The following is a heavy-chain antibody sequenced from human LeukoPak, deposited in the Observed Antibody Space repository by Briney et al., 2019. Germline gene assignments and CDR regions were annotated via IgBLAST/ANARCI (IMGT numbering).Heavy chain of an antibody. D-gene: IGHD6-13*01. J-gene: IGHJ4*02. CDR2: IYTSGST. V-gene: IGHV4-61*02. CDR1: GGSISSGSYY. Sequence: SETLSLTCTVSGGSISSGSYYWRWIRQPAGKGLEWIGRIYTSGSTNYNPSLKGRVTISLDTSKSQFSLKLNSVTAADTAVYYWARYSNSWYDYWGRGTLVTVSS. CDR3: ARYSNSWYDY.